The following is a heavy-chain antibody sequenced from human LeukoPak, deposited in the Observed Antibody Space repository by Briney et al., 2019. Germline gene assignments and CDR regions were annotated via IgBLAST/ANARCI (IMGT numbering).Heavy chain of an antibody. D-gene: IGHD6-13*01. CDR1: GGSISSGGYY. Sequence: PSQTLSLTCTVSGGSISSGGYYWSWIRQHPGKGLEWIGYIYYSGSTYYNPSLKSRVTISVDTSKNQFSLKLSSVTAADTAVYYCARPGRGQYSSSWYWFDPWGQGTLVTVSS. CDR3: ARPGRGQYSSSWYWFDP. J-gene: IGHJ5*02. V-gene: IGHV4-31*03. CDR2: IYYSGST.